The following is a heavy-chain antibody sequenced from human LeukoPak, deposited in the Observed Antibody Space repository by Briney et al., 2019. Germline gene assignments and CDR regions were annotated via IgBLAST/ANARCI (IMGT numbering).Heavy chain of an antibody. J-gene: IGHJ3*02. Sequence: GGSLRLSCAASGFTFSSYAMSWVRQAPGKGLEWVSVISGSGGSTYYVDSVKGRFTISRDNSESTLYLQINSLRAEDTAIYYCAIDPENDAFDIWGQGTVVTVSS. CDR1: GFTFSSYA. D-gene: IGHD5-24*01. CDR3: AIDPENDAFDI. V-gene: IGHV3-23*01. CDR2: ISGSGGST.